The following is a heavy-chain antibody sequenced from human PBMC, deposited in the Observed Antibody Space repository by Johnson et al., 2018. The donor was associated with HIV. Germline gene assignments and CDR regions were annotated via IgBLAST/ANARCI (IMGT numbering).Heavy chain of an antibody. D-gene: IGHD1/OR15-1a*01. Sequence: VQLVESGGGLVKPGGSLRLSCAASGFTFSNAWMSWVRQVPGQGLEWVGRMNSKTDGGTTDYAAPVKGRFTISRDNAKNSLYLQRNSLGAEDTALYYCARGGLGFQNIHDPLDVWGQGTMVTVSS. J-gene: IGHJ3*01. V-gene: IGHV3-15*05. CDR1: GFTFSNAW. CDR2: MNSKTDGGTT. CDR3: ARGGLGFQNIHDPLDV.